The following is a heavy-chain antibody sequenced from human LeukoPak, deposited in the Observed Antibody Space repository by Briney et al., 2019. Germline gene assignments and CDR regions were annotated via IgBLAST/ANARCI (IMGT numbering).Heavy chain of an antibody. D-gene: IGHD7-27*01. CDR2: IKPDGSES. CDR1: GFTFSSHW. J-gene: IGHJ4*02. CDR3: ARGTVLGTAIFDY. Sequence: GGSLRLSCAASGFTFSSHWMSWVRQAPGKGLEWVAIIKPDGSESYCVGSVEGRFTVSRDNTKNSLYLQMNSLRAEDTAVYYCARGTVLGTAIFDYWGQGTLVTVSS. V-gene: IGHV3-7*01.